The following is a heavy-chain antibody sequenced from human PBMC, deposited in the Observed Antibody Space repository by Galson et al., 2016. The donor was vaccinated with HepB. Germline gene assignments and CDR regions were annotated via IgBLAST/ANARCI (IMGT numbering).Heavy chain of an antibody. D-gene: IGHD3-10*01. Sequence: SETLSLTCTVFGDSISSSNYYWGWIRQPPRKGLEWIGSIYYSGSTYYNPSLKSRVTISVDTSRKQFYLRLNSVTAAETAVYYCARHDTMVQGGYYCMDVWGQGTTVTVSS. V-gene: IGHV4-39*01. CDR3: ARHDTMVQGGYYCMDV. J-gene: IGHJ6*02. CDR2: IYYSGST. CDR1: GDSISSSNYY.